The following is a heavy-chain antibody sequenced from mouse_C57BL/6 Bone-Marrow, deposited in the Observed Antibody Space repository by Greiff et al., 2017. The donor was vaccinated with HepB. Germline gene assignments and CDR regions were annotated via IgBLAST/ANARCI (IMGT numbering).Heavy chain of an antibody. CDR1: GYTFTSYW. CDR3: ARLGYDYDRGFAY. Sequence: QVQLQQPGAELVMPGASVKLSCKASGYTFTSYWMHWVKQRPGQGLEWIGEIDPSDSYTNYNQKFKGKSTLTVDKSSSTAYMQLSSLTSEDSAVYYCARLGYDYDRGFAYWGRGTRVTVSA. D-gene: IGHD2-4*01. V-gene: IGHV1-69*01. J-gene: IGHJ3*01. CDR2: IDPSDSYT.